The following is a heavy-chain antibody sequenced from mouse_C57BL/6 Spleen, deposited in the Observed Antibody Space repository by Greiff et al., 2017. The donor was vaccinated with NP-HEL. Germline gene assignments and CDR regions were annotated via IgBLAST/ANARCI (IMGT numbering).Heavy chain of an antibody. CDR1: GFNIKDYY. V-gene: IGHV14-1*01. CDR3: TTGIITTGPVDY. Sequence: VHVKQSGAELVRPGASVKLSCTASGFNIKDYYMHWVKQRPEQGLEWIGRIDPEDGDTEYAPKFQGKATMTADTSSNTAYLQLSSLPSEDTAVYYCTTGIITTGPVDYWGQGTTLTVSS. CDR2: IDPEDGDT. J-gene: IGHJ2*01. D-gene: IGHD1-1*01.